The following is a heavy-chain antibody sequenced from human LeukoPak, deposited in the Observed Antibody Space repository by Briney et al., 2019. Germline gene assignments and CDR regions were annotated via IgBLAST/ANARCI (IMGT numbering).Heavy chain of an antibody. CDR3: ARDRDYYDSSGYWFHAFDI. CDR1: GFTFSSYS. Sequence: PGRSLRLSCAASGFTFSSYSMNWVRQAPGKGLEWVSYISSSSSTIYYADSVKGRFTISRDNAKNSLYLQMNSLRAEDTAVYYCARDRDYYDSSGYWFHAFDIWGQGTMVTVSS. V-gene: IGHV3-48*04. D-gene: IGHD3-22*01. J-gene: IGHJ3*02. CDR2: ISSSSSTI.